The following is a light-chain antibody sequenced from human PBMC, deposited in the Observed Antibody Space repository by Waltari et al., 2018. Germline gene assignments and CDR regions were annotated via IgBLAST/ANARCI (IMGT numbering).Light chain of an antibody. Sequence: DIQMTQSPSSLSASVGDRVTITCRASQSISSYLNWYQQKPGKAPELLIYAASSLESGVPSRFSGSGSGTDFTFTISSLQPEDIATYYCQQYDNLPFTFGGGTKVEIK. CDR2: AAS. CDR1: QSISSY. J-gene: IGKJ4*01. CDR3: QQYDNLPFT. V-gene: IGKV1-33*01.